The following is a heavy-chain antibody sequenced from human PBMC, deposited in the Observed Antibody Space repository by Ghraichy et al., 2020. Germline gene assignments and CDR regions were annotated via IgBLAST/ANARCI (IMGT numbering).Heavy chain of an antibody. CDR1: GFTFSSYD. Sequence: LSLTCAASGFTFSSYDMSWVRQAPGKGLEWVSGISGSGGSTYYADSVKGRFTISRDNSKNTVYVQMNSLRAEDTAVYYCAYAYPGRFDPWGQGTLVTVSS. CDR3: AYAYPGRFDP. J-gene: IGHJ5*02. CDR2: ISGSGGST. V-gene: IGHV3-23*01.